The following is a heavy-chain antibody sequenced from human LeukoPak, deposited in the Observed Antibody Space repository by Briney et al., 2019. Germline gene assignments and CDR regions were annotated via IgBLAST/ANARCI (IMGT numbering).Heavy chain of an antibody. Sequence: SETLSLTCTVSGGSISSYYWSWIRQPPGKGLEWIGYIYYRGDTNYNPSLKSRVTISVDTSKNQFSLKLSSVTAADTAVYYCARDTLGVTARAFDIWGQGTLVTVSS. V-gene: IGHV4-59*01. D-gene: IGHD2-21*02. CDR1: GGSISSYY. J-gene: IGHJ3*02. CDR3: ARDTLGVTARAFDI. CDR2: IYYRGDT.